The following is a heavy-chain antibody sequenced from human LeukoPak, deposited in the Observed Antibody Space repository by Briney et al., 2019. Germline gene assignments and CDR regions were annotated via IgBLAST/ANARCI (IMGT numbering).Heavy chain of an antibody. Sequence: SETLSLTCTVSGGSISSGSYYWGWIRQPPGKGLEWIASIHYSGSTYYNPSLKSRVTISVDTSKNQFSLKLSSVTAADTAVYYCASQNYYDSSGYYDYWGQGTLVTVSS. CDR3: ASQNYYDSSGYYDY. V-gene: IGHV4-39*07. J-gene: IGHJ4*02. CDR1: GGSISSGSYY. CDR2: IHYSGST. D-gene: IGHD3-22*01.